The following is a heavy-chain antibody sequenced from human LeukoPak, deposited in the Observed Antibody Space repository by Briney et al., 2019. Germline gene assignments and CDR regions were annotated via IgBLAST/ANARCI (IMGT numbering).Heavy chain of an antibody. J-gene: IGHJ5*02. Sequence: GGSLRLSCAASGFAFSSYGMHWVRQSPDKGLEWVAVILYDGIDKYYADSVKGRFTISRDNSKNTLYLQMNSLRTEDTAVYYCVKPQYCGNRCSNWFDPWGQGTLVIVSS. CDR2: ILYDGIDK. D-gene: IGHD2-21*01. V-gene: IGHV3-30*18. CDR3: VKPQYCGNRCSNWFDP. CDR1: GFAFSSYG.